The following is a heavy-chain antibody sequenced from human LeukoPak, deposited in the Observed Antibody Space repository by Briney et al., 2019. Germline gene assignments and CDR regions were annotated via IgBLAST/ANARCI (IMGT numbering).Heavy chain of an antibody. CDR2: IDNGGSYT. Sequence: PGGSLRLSCAASGFTFSSSWMHWVRQAPGKGLEWVSRIDNGGSYTSYADSVKGRFTISRDNAKNTLYLQMNSLRAEDTAVYYCARDLPISDSSGYYLDYWGQGTVVTVSS. V-gene: IGHV3-74*01. CDR1: GFTFSSSW. J-gene: IGHJ4*02. CDR3: ARDLPISDSSGYYLDY. D-gene: IGHD3-22*01.